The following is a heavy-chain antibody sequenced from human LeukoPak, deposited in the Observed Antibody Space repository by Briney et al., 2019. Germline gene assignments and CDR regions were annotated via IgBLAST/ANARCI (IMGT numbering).Heavy chain of an antibody. D-gene: IGHD3-10*01. J-gene: IGHJ3*02. V-gene: IGHV3-21*01. CDR3: ARGRSITLLRGVAMSDGFDI. CDR1: GFTFSTYS. CDR2: IDTSASYK. Sequence: PGGSLRLSCAASGFTFSTYSMNWVRQAPGKGLEWVSFIDTSASYKYYGEAMKGRFTISRDNAMKSLYLQLNGLRADDTAVYYCARGRSITLLRGVAMSDGFDIWGQGTMVTVSP.